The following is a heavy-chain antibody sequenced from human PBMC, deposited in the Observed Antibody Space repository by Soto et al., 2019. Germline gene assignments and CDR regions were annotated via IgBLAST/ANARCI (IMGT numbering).Heavy chain of an antibody. V-gene: IGHV1-2*02. CDR3: GRGRSGEIGVFY. D-gene: IGHD1-26*01. J-gene: IGHJ4*02. CDR2: ISPKSGGA. Sequence: VPDSRQGSRYRFIHQGFSGVRQAPGQGLEWVGEISPKSGGARYAQKFQGRVTMTKDTSITTVYMELSNLSPDDTAVYCCGRGRSGEIGVFYWGQGTLVAVSS. CDR1: RYRFIHQG.